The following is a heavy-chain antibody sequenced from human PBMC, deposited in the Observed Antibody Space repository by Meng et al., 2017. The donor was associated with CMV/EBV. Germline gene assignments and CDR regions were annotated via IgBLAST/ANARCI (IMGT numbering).Heavy chain of an antibody. D-gene: IGHD3-22*01. V-gene: IGHV1-2*02. Sequence: QVQLVPSGAEAKTPGASVMVSCKASGYTFTGYYMHWVRQAPGQGLEWMGWINPNSGGTNYAQKFQGRVTMTRDTSISTAYMELSRLRSDDTAVYYCARGYYYDSSGYYYWGQGTLVTVSS. J-gene: IGHJ4*02. CDR1: GYTFTGYY. CDR3: ARGYYYDSSGYYY. CDR2: INPNSGGT.